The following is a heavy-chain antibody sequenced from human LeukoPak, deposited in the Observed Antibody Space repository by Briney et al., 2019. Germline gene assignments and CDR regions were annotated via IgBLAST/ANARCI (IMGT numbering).Heavy chain of an antibody. CDR3: ARVWRDYFDY. J-gene: IGHJ4*02. Sequence: SETLSLTCTVSGGSISSSSYYWSWIRQPPGKGLEWIGEINHSGSTNYNPSLKSRVTISVDTSKNQFSLKLSSVTAADTAVYYCARVWRDYFDYWGQGTLVTVSS. CDR2: INHSGST. V-gene: IGHV4-39*07. CDR1: GGSISSSSYY.